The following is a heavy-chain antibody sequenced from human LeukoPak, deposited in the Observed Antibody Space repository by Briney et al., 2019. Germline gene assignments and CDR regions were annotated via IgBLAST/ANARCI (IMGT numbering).Heavy chain of an antibody. CDR3: ANFGVTTYYYDSSGYYRDAFDI. CDR1: GFTFSSYG. CDR2: ISYDGSNK. Sequence: PGGSLRLSCAASGFTFSSYGMHWVRQAPGKGLEWVAVISYDGSNKYYADSVKGRFTISRDNSKNTLYLQMNSLRAEDTAVYYCANFGVTTYYYDSSGYYRDAFDIWGQGTMVTVSS. J-gene: IGHJ3*02. D-gene: IGHD3-22*01. V-gene: IGHV3-30*18.